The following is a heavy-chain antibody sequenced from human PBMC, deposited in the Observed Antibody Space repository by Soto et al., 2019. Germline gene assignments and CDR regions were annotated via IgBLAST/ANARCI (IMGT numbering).Heavy chain of an antibody. CDR3: ATDLKRRVQPEKDY. CDR2: FDPEDGET. J-gene: IGHJ4*02. CDR1: GYTLTELS. D-gene: IGHD3-10*01. Sequence: GASVKVSCKVSGYTLTELSMHWVRQAPGKGLEWMGGFDPEDGETIYAQKFQGRVTMTEDTSTDTAYMELSSLRSEDTAVYYCATDLKRRVQPEKDYWGQGTLVTVSS. V-gene: IGHV1-24*01.